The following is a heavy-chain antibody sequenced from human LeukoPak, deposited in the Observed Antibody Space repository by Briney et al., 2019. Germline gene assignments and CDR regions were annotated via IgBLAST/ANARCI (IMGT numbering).Heavy chain of an antibody. V-gene: IGHV4-59*02. J-gene: IGHJ4*02. D-gene: IGHD2-21*01. CDR2: VYASGAN. CDR1: GDSVTSHG. Sequence: SETLSLTCSVSGDSVTSHGWSWVRQPPGKGLEWIGYVYASGANSDNCNPSLKSRITISVDTSRNQFSLRLNSVTAADTAIYYCARDNVGLLDFWGQGILVTVSS. CDR3: ARDNVGLLDF.